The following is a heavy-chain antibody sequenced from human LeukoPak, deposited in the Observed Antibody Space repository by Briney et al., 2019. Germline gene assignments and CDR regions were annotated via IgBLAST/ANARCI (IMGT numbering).Heavy chain of an antibody. CDR1: GGSFSGYY. Sequence: SETLSLTCAVYGGSFSGYYWSWIRQPPGKGLEWIGEINHSGSTNYNPSLKSRVTISVDTSKNQFSLKLSSVTAADTAVYYCARGRRIWLQFDAFDIWGQGTMDTVPS. CDR2: INHSGST. CDR3: ARGRRIWLQFDAFDI. V-gene: IGHV4-34*01. J-gene: IGHJ3*02. D-gene: IGHD5-24*01.